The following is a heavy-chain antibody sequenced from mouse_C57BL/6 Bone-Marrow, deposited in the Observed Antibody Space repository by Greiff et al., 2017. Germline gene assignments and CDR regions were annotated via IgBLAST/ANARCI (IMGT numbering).Heavy chain of an antibody. CDR3: VRGDDYLAWFAY. J-gene: IGHJ3*01. D-gene: IGHD2-4*01. V-gene: IGHV10-3*01. CDR1: GFTFNTYA. CDR2: IRSKSSNYAT. Sequence: EVQVVESGGGLVQPKGSLKLSCAASGFTFNTYAMHWVRQAPGKGLEWVARIRSKSSNYATYYADSVKDRFTISRDDSQSMLYLQMNNLKTEDTAMDYYVRGDDYLAWFAYWGQGTLVTVSA.